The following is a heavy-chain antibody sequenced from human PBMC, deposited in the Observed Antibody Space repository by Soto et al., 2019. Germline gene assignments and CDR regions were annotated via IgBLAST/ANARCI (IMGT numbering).Heavy chain of an antibody. CDR3: ARDRVGYCSGGSCYSAGYYYYGMDV. Sequence: EVQLVESGGGLIQPGGSLRLSCAASGFTVSSNYMSWVRQAPGKGLEWVSVIYSGGSTYYADSVKGRFTISRDNSKNTLYLQMNSLRAEDTAVYYCARDRVGYCSGGSCYSAGYYYYGMDVGGQGTTVTVSS. V-gene: IGHV3-53*01. CDR1: GFTVSSNY. D-gene: IGHD2-15*01. CDR2: IYSGGST. J-gene: IGHJ6*02.